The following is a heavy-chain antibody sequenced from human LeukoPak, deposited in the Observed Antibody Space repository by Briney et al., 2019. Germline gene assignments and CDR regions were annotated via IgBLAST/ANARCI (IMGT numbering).Heavy chain of an antibody. CDR2: ISYDGSNK. V-gene: IGHV3-30*18. D-gene: IGHD6-6*01. CDR1: RFTFSSYG. J-gene: IGHJ4*02. Sequence: GRSLRLSCAASRFTFSSYGMHWVRQAPGKGLEWVALISYDGSNKYYADSVKGRFTISRDNSKNTLYLQMNSLRAEDTAVYYCAKDGTKYSSSSPYFDYWGQGTLVTVSS. CDR3: AKDGTKYSSSSPYFDY.